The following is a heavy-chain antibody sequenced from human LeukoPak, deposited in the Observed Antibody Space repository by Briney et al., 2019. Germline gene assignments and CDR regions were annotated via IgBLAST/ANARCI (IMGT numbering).Heavy chain of an antibody. D-gene: IGHD1-26*01. Sequence: EESLKISCKGSGYSFTSYWIGWVRQMPGKGLEWMGIIYPGDSDTRYSPSFQGQVTISADKSISTAYLQWSSLKASDTAMYYCARHALGPPIGHSGGMDVWGQGTTVTVSS. CDR1: GYSFTSYW. V-gene: IGHV5-51*01. J-gene: IGHJ6*02. CDR3: ARHALGPPIGHSGGMDV. CDR2: IYPGDSDT.